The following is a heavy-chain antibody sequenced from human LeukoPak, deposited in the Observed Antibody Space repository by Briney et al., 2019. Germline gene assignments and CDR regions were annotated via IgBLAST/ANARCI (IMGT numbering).Heavy chain of an antibody. Sequence: PSETLSLTCTVSGGSISSSTYYWGWIRQPPGKGLEWIGYIYHSGSTYYNPSLKSRVTISVDRSKNQFSLKLSSVTAADTAVYYCARGGYSYGYQNWGQGTLVTVSS. V-gene: IGHV4-39*07. CDR1: GGSISSSTYY. J-gene: IGHJ4*02. CDR2: IYHSGST. D-gene: IGHD5-18*01. CDR3: ARGGYSYGYQN.